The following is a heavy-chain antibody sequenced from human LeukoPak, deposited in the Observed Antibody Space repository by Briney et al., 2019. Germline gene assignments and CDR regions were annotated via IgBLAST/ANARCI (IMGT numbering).Heavy chain of an antibody. D-gene: IGHD3-10*01. CDR3: AKDRQNYYGSGYYFDY. CDR2: IRYDGSNK. Sequence: TGGSLRLSCAASGFTFNNYDMHWVRQVPGKGLEWVTFIRYDGSNKYYADSVKGRFTISRDNSKNTLYLQMNSLRAEDTAVYYCAKDRQNYYGSGYYFDYWGQGTLVIVSS. J-gene: IGHJ4*02. V-gene: IGHV3-30*02. CDR1: GFTFNNYD.